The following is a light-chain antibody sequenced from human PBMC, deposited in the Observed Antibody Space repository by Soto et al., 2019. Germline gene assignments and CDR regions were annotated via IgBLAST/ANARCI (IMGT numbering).Light chain of an antibody. CDR1: HSISNW. CDR2: RAS. J-gene: IGKJ1*01. Sequence: DIKTTQSPSTLSASVGDRVTITCRASHSISNWLAWYQQKPGKAPKLLIYRASNLEGGVPSRFSGSGSGTEFTLTISSLQPDDFATYYCQQYDNYSRTFGQGTKVDI. V-gene: IGKV1-5*03. CDR3: QQYDNYSRT.